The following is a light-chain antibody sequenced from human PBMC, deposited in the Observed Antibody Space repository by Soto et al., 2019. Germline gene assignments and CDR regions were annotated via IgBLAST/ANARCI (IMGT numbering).Light chain of an antibody. CDR3: QSYDSSLSVYV. Sequence: QSVLTQPPSVTGAPGQRVTISCTGSSSNIGAGYEVYGDQHLPGTAPKNLLYTNSNRTSEDPDRLSGSRPGTSDTVSYNGLQAEDEADYYCQSYDSSLSVYVFGTGTKVTVL. CDR2: TNS. CDR1: SSNIGAGYE. V-gene: IGLV1-40*01. J-gene: IGLJ1*01.